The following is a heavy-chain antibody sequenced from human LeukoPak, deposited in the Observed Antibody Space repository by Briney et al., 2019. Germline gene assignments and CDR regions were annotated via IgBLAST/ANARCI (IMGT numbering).Heavy chain of an antibody. CDR2: INDSGSA. J-gene: IGHJ6*03. CDR1: GGSLIIYF. Sequence: ETPCLSPAHPGGSLIIYFWRWVRPTPGKGVGWAWSINDSGSANYNPSLKSRVTISVDPSKNQFSLKLSSVTAADTAVYYWARMTKPGDYDFWSGPSHYYYMDVWGKGTTVTVSS. D-gene: IGHD3-3*01. V-gene: IGHV4-59*01. CDR3: ARMTKPGDYDFWSGPSHYYYMDV.